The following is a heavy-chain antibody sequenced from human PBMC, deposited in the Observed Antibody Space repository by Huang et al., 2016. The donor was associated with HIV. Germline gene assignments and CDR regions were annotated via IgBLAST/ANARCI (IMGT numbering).Heavy chain of an antibody. CDR2: ISWDSGSI. V-gene: IGHV3-9*01. Sequence: EVQLVESGGGLVQPGRSLRLPCLASGFPVDDYALHWVRPAPGKGLEWFSGISWDSGSIGYADSVKGRFTIARDNAKNSLYLQMNSLRAEDTALYYCARRGVMVRGAHFDYWGLGTLVTVSS. J-gene: IGHJ4*02. CDR3: ARRGVMVRGAHFDY. D-gene: IGHD3-10*01. CDR1: GFPVDDYA.